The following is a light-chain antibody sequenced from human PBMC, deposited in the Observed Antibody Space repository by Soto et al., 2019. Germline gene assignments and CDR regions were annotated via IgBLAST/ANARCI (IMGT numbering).Light chain of an antibody. CDR1: QSVSSY. CDR2: DTS. Sequence: EIVLTQSPATLPLSPGERATLSCRASQSVSSYLAWYQQKPGQAPRLLIHDTSNRATGIPARFSGSGSGTDFTLTISSLEPEDFAVYYCQQRSNWPLTFGGGTKVESN. J-gene: IGKJ4*01. CDR3: QQRSNWPLT. V-gene: IGKV3-11*01.